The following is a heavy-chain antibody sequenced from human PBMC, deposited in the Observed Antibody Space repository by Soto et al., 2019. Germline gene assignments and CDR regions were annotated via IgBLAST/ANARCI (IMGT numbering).Heavy chain of an antibody. Sequence: ASVKVSCKASGYTFTSYAMHWVRQAPGQRLEWMGWINAGNGNTKYSQKFQGRVTITRDTSARTACMELSSLRSEDTAVYYCARVSAHDSSGPIDYWGQGTLVTVSS. CDR2: INAGNGNT. D-gene: IGHD3-22*01. V-gene: IGHV1-3*01. J-gene: IGHJ4*02. CDR1: GYTFTSYA. CDR3: ARVSAHDSSGPIDY.